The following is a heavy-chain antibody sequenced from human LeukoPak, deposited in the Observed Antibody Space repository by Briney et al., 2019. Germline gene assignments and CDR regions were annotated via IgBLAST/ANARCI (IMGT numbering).Heavy chain of an antibody. CDR1: GYTFTSYG. J-gene: IGHJ4*02. CDR2: ISAYNGNT. D-gene: IGHD3-22*01. CDR3: ARGVGYYDSSDHFDY. Sequence: ASVKVSCKASGYTFTSYGISWVRQAPGQGLEWMGWISAYNGNTNYAQKLQGRVTMTTDTSTSTAYMELRSLRSEDTVVYYCARGVGYYDSSDHFDYWGQGTLVTVSS. V-gene: IGHV1-18*01.